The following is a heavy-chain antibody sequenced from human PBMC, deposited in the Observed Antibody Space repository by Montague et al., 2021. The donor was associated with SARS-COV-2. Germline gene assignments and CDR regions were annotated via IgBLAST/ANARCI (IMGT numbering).Heavy chain of an antibody. V-gene: IGHV6-1*01. J-gene: IGHJ4*02. CDR3: ARISVGSKYYFDS. CDR1: GDSVSSNIAT. D-gene: IGHD4-11*01. CDR2: TYYRSKWYN. Sequence: CAISGDSVSSNIATWNWIRQSPSRGLEWLGRTYYRSKWYNDYAESVKSRITIDPDTSKHQFSLHLNSVTPEDTAVYYCARISVGSKYYFDSWGQGTLVTVSS.